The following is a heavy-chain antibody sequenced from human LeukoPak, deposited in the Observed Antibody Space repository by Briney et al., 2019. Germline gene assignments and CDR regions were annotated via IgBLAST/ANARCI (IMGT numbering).Heavy chain of an antibody. CDR3: AXXXXXXXXXSAYYYYGMDV. D-gene: IGHD3-3*01. J-gene: IGHJ6*02. CDR2: ISAYNGNT. CDR1: GYTFTSYG. V-gene: IGHV1-18*01. Sequence: ASVKVSCKASGYTFTSYGISWVRQAPGQGLEWMGWISAYNGNTNYAQKLQGRVTMTTDTSTSTAYMELRSLRSDDTAVYYCAXXXXXXXXXSAYYYYGMDVWGQGTTVTVSS.